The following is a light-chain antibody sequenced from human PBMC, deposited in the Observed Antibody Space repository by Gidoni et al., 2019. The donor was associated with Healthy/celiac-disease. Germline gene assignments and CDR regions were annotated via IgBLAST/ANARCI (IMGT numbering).Light chain of an antibody. CDR3: QQSYSTPWT. CDR2: ASS. Sequence: DIQMTQSPSSLSASVGDRVTITCRASQSISSYLNWYQQKPGKAPRLLIYASSSCQSGVPSRFSGSGSGTDFTLTISSLQPEDFATYYCQQSYSTPWTFGQGTKVEIK. V-gene: IGKV1-39*01. J-gene: IGKJ1*01. CDR1: QSISSY.